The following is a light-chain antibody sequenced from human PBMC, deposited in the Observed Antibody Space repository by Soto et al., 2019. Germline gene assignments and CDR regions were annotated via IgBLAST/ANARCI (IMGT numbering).Light chain of an antibody. CDR1: SGDVGGYKF. Sequence: SGLTQPASMSGSTEKSITLCCTGTSGDVGGYKFVSWSQQHPGKAPKLMIYEVSNRPSPVSSRFSGSKSGNTASLTISGLQAEDEADHYCSSNAGSYTYVFASGTKVTVL. CDR2: EVS. J-gene: IGLJ1*01. CDR3: SSNAGSYTYV. V-gene: IGLV2-23*02.